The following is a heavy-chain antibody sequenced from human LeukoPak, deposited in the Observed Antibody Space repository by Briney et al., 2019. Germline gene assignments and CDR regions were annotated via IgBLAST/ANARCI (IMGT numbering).Heavy chain of an antibody. CDR2: IIPIFGTA. J-gene: IGHJ6*03. D-gene: IGHD6-13*01. CDR3: ARSGIPDYYYYYYMDV. Sequence: ASVKVSCKASGGTFSSYAISWVRQAPGQGLEWMGGIIPIFGTANYAQKFQGRVTITADESTSTAYMELSSLRSEDTAVYYCARSGIPDYYYYYYMDVWGKGTTVTVSS. V-gene: IGHV1-69*13. CDR1: GGTFSSYA.